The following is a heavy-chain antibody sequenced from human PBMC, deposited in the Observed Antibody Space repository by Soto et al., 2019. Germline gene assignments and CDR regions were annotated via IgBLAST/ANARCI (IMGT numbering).Heavy chain of an antibody. J-gene: IGHJ6*02. D-gene: IGHD3-10*01. CDR1: GGSISSYY. CDR3: ARQVGAAYYGSGRGGMDV. V-gene: IGHV4-59*08. Sequence: QVQLQESGPGLVKPSETLSLTCTVSGGSISSYYWSWIRQPPGKGLEWIGYIYYSGSTNYNPSLKGRVPISVDTAKNQFSLKLGSVTAADTAVYYCARQVGAAYYGSGRGGMDVWGQGTTVTVSS. CDR2: IYYSGST.